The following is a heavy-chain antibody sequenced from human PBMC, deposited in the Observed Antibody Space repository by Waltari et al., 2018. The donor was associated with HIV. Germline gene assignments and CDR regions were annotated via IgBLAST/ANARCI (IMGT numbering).Heavy chain of an antibody. CDR2: MGTTPTAR. CDR3: ARGLSYFDGKPLPWYLDL. V-gene: IGHV3-48*01. J-gene: IGHJ2*01. CDR1: GFSLSSYS. D-gene: IGHD3-9*01. Sequence: QLLQSGGGSIQPGGSLRLSCVASGFSLSSYSVHWLRQPPGKALEWVSYMGTTPTARYYEDSVRDRLTVFTDKTKQSVYLQISNLQGGDSAVYYCARGLSYFDGKPLPWYLDLWGRGSRVTVAS.